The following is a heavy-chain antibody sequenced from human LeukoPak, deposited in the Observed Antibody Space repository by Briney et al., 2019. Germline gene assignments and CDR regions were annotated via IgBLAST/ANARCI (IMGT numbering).Heavy chain of an antibody. Sequence: ASVKVSCKDSGYTFTGYYMHWVRQAPGQGLEWMGWINPNSGGTNYAQKFQGRVTMTRDKSTSTVYMELSSLRSEDTAVYYCARTYCGDDCNIRYFDYWGQGTLVTVSS. J-gene: IGHJ4*02. D-gene: IGHD2-21*02. CDR1: GYTFTGYY. CDR3: ARTYCGDDCNIRYFDY. V-gene: IGHV1-2*02. CDR2: INPNSGGT.